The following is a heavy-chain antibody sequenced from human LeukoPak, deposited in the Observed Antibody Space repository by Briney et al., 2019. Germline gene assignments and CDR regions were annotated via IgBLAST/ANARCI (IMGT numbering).Heavy chain of an antibody. Sequence: ASVKVSCKASGYTFTGYYMHWVRQAPGQGLEWMGWINPNSGGTNYAQKFQGRVTMTRDTSISTAYMELSRLRSDDTAVYCCARGPELGPALPADWFDPWGQGTLVTVSS. CDR2: INPNSGGT. J-gene: IGHJ5*02. D-gene: IGHD2-2*01. CDR3: ARGPELGPALPADWFDP. V-gene: IGHV1-2*02. CDR1: GYTFTGYY.